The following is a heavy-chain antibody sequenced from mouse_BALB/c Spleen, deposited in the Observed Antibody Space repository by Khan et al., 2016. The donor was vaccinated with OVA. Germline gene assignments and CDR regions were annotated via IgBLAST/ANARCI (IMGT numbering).Heavy chain of an antibody. V-gene: IGHV5-6*02. Sequence: EVMLVESGGDLVKPGGSLKLSCAASGFTFSSYGMSWVRQTPDKRLEWVATISSGGDYTYYPDSVKGRFTISRDNAKNTLYLQMSSLKSEDTAMYYWASHLTGSFAYWGQGTLVTVSA. CDR3: ASHLTGSFAY. J-gene: IGHJ3*01. CDR2: ISSGGDYT. CDR1: GFTFSSYG. D-gene: IGHD4-1*01.